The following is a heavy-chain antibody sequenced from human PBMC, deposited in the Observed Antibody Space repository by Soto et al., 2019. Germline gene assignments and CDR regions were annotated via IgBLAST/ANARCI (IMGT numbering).Heavy chain of an antibody. Sequence: LRLSCAASGFTFDDYGMHWVRQAPGKGLEWVSGINWNSGNIGYADSVKGRFTISRDNAKKSLYPQMNSLRDEDTALYYCAKAKSGYDSEVDYWGQGTLVTVSS. CDR1: GFTFDDYG. V-gene: IGHV3-9*01. CDR2: INWNSGNI. CDR3: AKAKSGYDSEVDY. J-gene: IGHJ4*02. D-gene: IGHD5-12*01.